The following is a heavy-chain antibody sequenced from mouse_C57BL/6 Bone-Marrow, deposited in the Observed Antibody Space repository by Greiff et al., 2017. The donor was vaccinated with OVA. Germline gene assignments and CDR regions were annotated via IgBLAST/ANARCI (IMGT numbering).Heavy chain of an antibody. CDR2: IHPTSGST. J-gene: IGHJ1*03. D-gene: IGHD1-1*01. CDR1: GYTFTSYW. Sequence: QVQLQQPGAELVKPGASVKLSCKASGYTFTSYWMHWVKQRPGQGLEWIGMIHPTSGSTNYNEKFKSKATLTVDKSSSTAYMQLNSLTSEDSAVYYCARSYYGSSYWYFDVWGTGTTVTVSS. V-gene: IGHV1-64*01. CDR3: ARSYYGSSYWYFDV.